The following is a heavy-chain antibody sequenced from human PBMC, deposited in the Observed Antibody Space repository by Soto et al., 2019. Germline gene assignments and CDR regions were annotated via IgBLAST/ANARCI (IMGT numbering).Heavy chain of an antibody. CDR2: INPSGSST. Sequence: ASVKVSCKASGYTFTSYYMHWVRQAPGQGLEWMGIINPSGSSTSYAQKFQGRVTMTRDTSTSTVYMELSSLRSEDTAVYYCARESNWNYVVYWGQGTLVTVSS. CDR3: ARESNWNYVVY. CDR1: GYTFTSYY. V-gene: IGHV1-46*01. D-gene: IGHD1-20*01. J-gene: IGHJ4*02.